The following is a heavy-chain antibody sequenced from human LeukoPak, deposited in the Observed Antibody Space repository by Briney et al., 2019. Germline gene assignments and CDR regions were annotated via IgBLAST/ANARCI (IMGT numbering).Heavy chain of an antibody. Sequence: PGGSLRLSCAASGFTFSGYAMSWVRQAPGKGLKWVSTINDNGDGTYYADSVKGRFTISRDNSYNTVSLQMNSLRDEDTGVYYCARDTEYWGQGTLVSVSS. V-gene: IGHV3-23*01. CDR3: ARDTEY. CDR1: GFTFSGYA. CDR2: INDNGDGT. D-gene: IGHD6-6*01. J-gene: IGHJ4*02.